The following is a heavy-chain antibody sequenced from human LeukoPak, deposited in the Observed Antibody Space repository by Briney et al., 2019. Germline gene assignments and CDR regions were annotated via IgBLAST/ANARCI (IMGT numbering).Heavy chain of an antibody. V-gene: IGHV4-4*07. Sequence: SETLSLTCTVSGGSISSYYWSWLRQPAGKGLEWIGRIYTSGSTNYNPSLKSRVTMSVDTSNNQFSLKLSSGTAADTAVYYCARAHSSSWYGGGFDYWGQGTLVTVSS. J-gene: IGHJ4*02. CDR3: ARAHSSSWYGGGFDY. CDR1: GGSISSYY. CDR2: IYTSGST. D-gene: IGHD6-13*01.